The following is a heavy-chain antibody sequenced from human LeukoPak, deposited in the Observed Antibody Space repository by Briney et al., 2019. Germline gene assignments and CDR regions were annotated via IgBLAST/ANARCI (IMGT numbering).Heavy chain of an antibody. V-gene: IGHV4-59*01. J-gene: IGHJ4*02. CDR3: ARGEWLLDPGDY. CDR1: GGSISTYY. Sequence: SETLSLTCTVSGGSISTYYWSWIRQPPGKGIEWIGYIYHSGSTKYNPSLKSRVTISVDTSKNQFSLKLSSVTAADTAVYYCARGEWLLDPGDYWGQGTLVTVSS. CDR2: IYHSGST. D-gene: IGHD5-24*01.